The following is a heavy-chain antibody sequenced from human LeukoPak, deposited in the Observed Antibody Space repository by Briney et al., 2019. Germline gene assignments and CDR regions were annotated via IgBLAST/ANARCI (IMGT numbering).Heavy chain of an antibody. CDR3: ARAPSPSNHDAFDI. CDR1: GGSISSYY. V-gene: IGHV4-34*01. CDR2: INHSGST. Sequence: SETLSLTCTASGGSISSYYWSWIRQPPGKGLEWIGEINHSGSTNYNPSLKSRVTISVDTSKNQFSLRLSSVTAADTAAYYCARAPSPSNHDAFDIWGQGTMVTVSS. J-gene: IGHJ3*02.